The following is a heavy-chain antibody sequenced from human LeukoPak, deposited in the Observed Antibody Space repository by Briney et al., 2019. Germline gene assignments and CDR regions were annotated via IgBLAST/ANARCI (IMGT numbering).Heavy chain of an antibody. D-gene: IGHD5-18*01. V-gene: IGHV4-61*02. J-gene: IGHJ6*03. CDR2: IYTSGST. CDR3: AGSDTAMVEYYYYYYMDV. CDR1: GGSISSGSYY. Sequence: SETLSLTCTVSGGSISSGSYYWSWLRQPAGKGLEWIGRIYTSGSTNYNPSLKSRVTISVDTSKNQFSLKLSSVTAADTAVYYCAGSDTAMVEYYYYYYMDVWGKGTTVTISS.